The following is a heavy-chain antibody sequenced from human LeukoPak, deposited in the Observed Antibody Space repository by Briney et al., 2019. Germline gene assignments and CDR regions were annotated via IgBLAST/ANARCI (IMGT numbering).Heavy chain of an antibody. V-gene: IGHV4-30-4*01. CDR2: IYYSGST. Sequence: SETLSLTCTVSGGSISSGDYYWSWIRQPPGKGLEWIGYIYYSGSTYYNPSLKSRVTISVDTSKNQFSLKLSSVTAADTAVYYCARHVQDLGIKVWGQGTTVTVSS. CDR3: ARHVQDLGIKV. CDR1: GGSISSGDYY. J-gene: IGHJ6*02.